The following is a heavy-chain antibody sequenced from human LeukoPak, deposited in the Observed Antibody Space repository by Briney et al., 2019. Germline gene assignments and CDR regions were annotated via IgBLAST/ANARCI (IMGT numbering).Heavy chain of an antibody. D-gene: IGHD5-18*01. J-gene: IGHJ5*02. Sequence: EASVKVSCTASGYTFTGYYMHCVRQAPGQGLEWMGWINPNSGGTNYAQKFQGRVTMTRDTSISTAYMELSRLRSDDTAVYYCARDGYNENWFDPWGQGTLVTLSS. CDR3: ARDGYNENWFDP. CDR2: INPNSGGT. CDR1: GYTFTGYY. V-gene: IGHV1-2*02.